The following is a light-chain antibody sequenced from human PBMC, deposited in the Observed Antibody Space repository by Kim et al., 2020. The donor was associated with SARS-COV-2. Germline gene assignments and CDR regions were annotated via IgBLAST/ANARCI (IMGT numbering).Light chain of an antibody. Sequence: ASVGDRVTITCRDSQNIRSYLGWYQQKPGRAPKRLIYDASSLKSGVTSRFSGSGSGTEFTLTISSLQPEDFATYYCQQYNSYPITFGQGTKVEIK. V-gene: IGKV1-5*01. CDR2: DAS. CDR3: QQYNSYPIT. CDR1: QNIRSY. J-gene: IGKJ1*01.